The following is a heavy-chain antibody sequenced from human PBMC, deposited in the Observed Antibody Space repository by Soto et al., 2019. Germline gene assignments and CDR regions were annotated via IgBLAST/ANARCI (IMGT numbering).Heavy chain of an antibody. CDR1: GGSISSSNW. CDR3: ARGTYDYVWGSPYNWFDP. Sequence: SETLSLTCAVSGGSISSSNWWSWVRQPPGKGLEWIGEIYHSESTNYNPSLKSRVTISVDKSKNQFSLKLSSVPAADTAVYYCARGTYDYVWGSPYNWFDPWGQGTLVTVSS. CDR2: IYHSEST. V-gene: IGHV4-4*02. D-gene: IGHD3-16*01. J-gene: IGHJ5*02.